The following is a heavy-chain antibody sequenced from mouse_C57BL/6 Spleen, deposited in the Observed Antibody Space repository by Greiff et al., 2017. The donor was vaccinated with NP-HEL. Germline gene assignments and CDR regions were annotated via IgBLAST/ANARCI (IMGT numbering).Heavy chain of an antibody. CDR3: ARREGAY. CDR1: GYAFTNYL. J-gene: IGHJ3*01. CDR2: INPGSGVT. Sequence: VQLQQSGAELVRPGTSVKVSCKASGYAFTNYLIEWVKQRPGQGLEWIGVINPGSGVTNYNEKFKGKATLTADKSSSTAYMQLSSLTSEDSAVYFCARREGAYWGQGTLVTVSA. V-gene: IGHV1-54*01.